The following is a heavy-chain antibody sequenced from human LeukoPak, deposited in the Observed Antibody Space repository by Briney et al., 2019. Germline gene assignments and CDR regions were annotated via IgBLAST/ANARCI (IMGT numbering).Heavy chain of an antibody. Sequence: SGPTLVNPTQTLTLTCTFSGFSLSTSAVGVGWIRQPPGKALEWLALIYWDDDKRYSPSLKNRLTITKDTSRNQVVFTMTNMDPVDTATYYCAYRIEYSNSFDYWGQGTLVTVSS. CDR1: GFSLSTSAVG. D-gene: IGHD6-6*01. CDR3: AYRIEYSNSFDY. V-gene: IGHV2-5*02. J-gene: IGHJ5*01. CDR2: IYWDDDK.